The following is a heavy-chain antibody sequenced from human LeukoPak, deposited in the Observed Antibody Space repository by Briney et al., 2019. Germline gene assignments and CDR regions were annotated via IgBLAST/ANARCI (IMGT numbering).Heavy chain of an antibody. Sequence: GGSLRLSCAASGFTFSSYWMSWVRQAPGKGLEWVANIKQDGSEKYYVDSVKGRFTISRDNAKNSLYLQMNSLRAEDTAVYYRARVGKQVAADYWGQGTLVTVSS. CDR3: ARVGKQVAADY. V-gene: IGHV3-7*03. J-gene: IGHJ4*02. D-gene: IGHD2-15*01. CDR2: IKQDGSEK. CDR1: GFTFSSYW.